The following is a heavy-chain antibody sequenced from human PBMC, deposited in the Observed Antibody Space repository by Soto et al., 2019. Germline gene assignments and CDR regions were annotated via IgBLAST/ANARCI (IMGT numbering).Heavy chain of an antibody. D-gene: IGHD1-26*01. CDR1: GGTFSSYA. CDR2: NIPIFGTA. Sequence: QVQLVQSGAEVKKPGSSVKLSCKASGGTFSSYAISWVRQAPGQGLEWMGGNIPIFGTANYAQKFQGRVTITADESTSTAYMELSSLRSEDTAVYYCASEVGATPDYYYYGMDVWGQGTTVTVSS. V-gene: IGHV1-69*12. J-gene: IGHJ6*02. CDR3: ASEVGATPDYYYYGMDV.